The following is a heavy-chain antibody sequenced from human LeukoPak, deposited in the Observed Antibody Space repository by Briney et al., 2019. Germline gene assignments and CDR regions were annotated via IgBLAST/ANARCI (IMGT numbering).Heavy chain of an antibody. D-gene: IGHD5-12*01. CDR2: INHSGST. CDR1: GGSFSGYY. J-gene: IGHJ3*02. V-gene: IGHV4-34*01. CDR3: ARPCRILDIVATIRARLGGNGFDI. Sequence: PSETLSLTCAVYGGSFSGYYWSWIRQPPGKGLEWIGEINHSGSTNYNPSLKSRVTISVDTSKNQFSLKLSSVTAADKAVYYCARPCRILDIVATIRARLGGNGFDIWGQGTMVTVSS.